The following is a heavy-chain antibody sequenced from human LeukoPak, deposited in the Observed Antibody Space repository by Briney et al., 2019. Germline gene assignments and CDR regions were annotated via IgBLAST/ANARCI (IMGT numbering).Heavy chain of an antibody. V-gene: IGHV4-61*02. Sequence: PSQTLSLTCTVSGGSISSGSYYWSWIRQPAGKGLEWIGRIYTSGSTNYNPSLKSRVTISVDTSKNQFSLKVRSVTAADTAVYFCARAPSEGGTDDAFDMWGQGTMVTVSS. J-gene: IGHJ3*02. D-gene: IGHD3-16*01. CDR1: GGSISSGSYY. CDR2: IYTSGST. CDR3: ARAPSEGGTDDAFDM.